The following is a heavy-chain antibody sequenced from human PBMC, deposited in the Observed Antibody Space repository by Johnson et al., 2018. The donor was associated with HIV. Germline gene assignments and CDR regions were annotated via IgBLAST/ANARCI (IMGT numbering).Heavy chain of an antibody. J-gene: IGHJ3*02. D-gene: IGHD3-22*01. CDR2: IYSGGST. Sequence: GLIQPGGSLRLSCAASGFTVSSTYMSWVRQAPGKGLEWVSAIYSGGSTYYADSVKGRFTISRDNSKNTLYLQMNSLRAEDTAVYYCARELDDSRGYYYHDAFDIWGQGNGHRLF. CDR1: GFTVSSTY. CDR3: ARELDDSRGYYYHDAFDI. V-gene: IGHV3-53*01.